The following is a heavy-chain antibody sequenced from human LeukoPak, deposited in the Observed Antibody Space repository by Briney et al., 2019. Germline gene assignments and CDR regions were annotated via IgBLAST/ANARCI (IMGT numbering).Heavy chain of an antibody. CDR3: ARGLDGGIGYSYGD. V-gene: IGHV1-69*05. J-gene: IGHJ4*02. CDR2: IIPIFGTA. CDR1: GGTFSSYA. D-gene: IGHD5-18*01. Sequence: ASVKVSCKASGGTFSSYAISWVRQAPGQGLEWMGGIIPIFGTANYAQKFQGRVTITTDESTSTAYMELSSLRSEDTAVYYCARGLDGGIGYSYGDWGQGTLVTVSS.